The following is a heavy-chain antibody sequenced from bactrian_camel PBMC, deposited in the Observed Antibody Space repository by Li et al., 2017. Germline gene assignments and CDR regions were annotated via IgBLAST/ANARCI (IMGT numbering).Heavy chain of an antibody. Sequence: VQLVESGGGSVPTGGSPVLTCVISRADRMGWFRQAPGKEREFVATIASDDSTRYADSVKGRFTISQDTAKNTAYLQMNNLKPEDTAMYYCKTDTPSLHAPIPWCEYGLWGQGTQVTVS. CDR3: KTDTPSLHAPIPWCEYGL. D-gene: IGHD2*01. J-gene: IGHJ4*01. V-gene: IGHV3S53*01. CDR1: ISRADR. CDR2: IASDDST.